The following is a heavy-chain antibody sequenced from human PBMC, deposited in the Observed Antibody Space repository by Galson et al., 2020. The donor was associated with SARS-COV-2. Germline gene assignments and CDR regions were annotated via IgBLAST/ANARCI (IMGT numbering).Heavy chain of an antibody. CDR3: AGELVNEYFQH. CDR1: GFTFSSHD. J-gene: IGHJ1*01. CDR2: ISHDGSNN. D-gene: IGHD3-10*01. V-gene: IGHV3-30*01. Sequence: GESLKISCTASGFTFSSHDMHWVRQAPGKGLEWVAVISHDGSNNYYADSVKGRFTISRDNSKDTLYLQMNSLRAEDTAVYYCAGELVNEYFQHWGQGTLVTVSS.